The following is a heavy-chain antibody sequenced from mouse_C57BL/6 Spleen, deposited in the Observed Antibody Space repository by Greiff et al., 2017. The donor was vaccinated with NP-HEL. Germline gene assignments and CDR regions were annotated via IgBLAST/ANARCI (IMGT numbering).Heavy chain of an antibody. CDR1: GFKLKDYY. J-gene: IGHJ2*01. V-gene: IGHV14-2*01. D-gene: IGHD1-1*01. Sequence: VQLQQSGAELVKPGASVKLSCTVSGFKLKDYYMHGVKQRTEQGLERMGRVDPEDGENKYAPKFRGKATITADTSSNTAYLQLISLTSEDTAVYYCASQFITTVVATDYWGQGTTLTVSS. CDR3: ASQFITTVVATDY. CDR2: VDPEDGEN.